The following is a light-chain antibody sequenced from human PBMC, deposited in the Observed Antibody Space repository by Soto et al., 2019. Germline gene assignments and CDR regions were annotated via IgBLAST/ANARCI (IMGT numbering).Light chain of an antibody. CDR2: DAS. CDR3: QHTRA. J-gene: IGKJ1*01. Sequence: DIQMTQFPSTLSASVGDRVTITCRASQSISSKLAWYQQKPGTAPNLLIYDASSLKNGVPSRFSGSESGTEFTLTISSLQPDDFATYYCQHTRAFGQGTKVEMK. CDR1: QSISSK. V-gene: IGKV1-5*01.